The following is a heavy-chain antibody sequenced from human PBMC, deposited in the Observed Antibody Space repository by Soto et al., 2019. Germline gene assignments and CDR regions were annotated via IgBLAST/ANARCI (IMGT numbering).Heavy chain of an antibody. CDR1: GGSMNSDNFY. V-gene: IGHV4-30-4*01. J-gene: IGHJ5*02. CDR3: ARDNTYCSGGSCYLGTWFDP. Sequence: PSETLSLTCAVSGGSMNSDNFYWTWIRQPPGKGLEYIGYITSSGGTYYSPSLRSRLSMSVDTSKNQFSLRLSSVTAADTAIYYCARDNTYCSGGSCYLGTWFDPWGQGTLVT. CDR2: ITSSGGT. D-gene: IGHD2-15*01.